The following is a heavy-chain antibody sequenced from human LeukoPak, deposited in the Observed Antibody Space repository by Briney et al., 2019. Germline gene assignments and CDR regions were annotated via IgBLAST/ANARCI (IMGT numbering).Heavy chain of an antibody. CDR2: ISFNGNDK. CDR1: GFGLGSYN. J-gene: IGHJ4*02. CDR3: ARTYGSGSPSDLVY. D-gene: IGHD3-10*01. V-gene: IGHV3-30*03. Sequence: PGRSLRLSCAASGFGLGSYNMYWVRQAPGKGLEWVTLISFNGNDKKYADSVKGRFTVSRDNSKNTLYLQMNSLRAEDTAVYYCARTYGSGSPSDLVYWGQGTLVTVSS.